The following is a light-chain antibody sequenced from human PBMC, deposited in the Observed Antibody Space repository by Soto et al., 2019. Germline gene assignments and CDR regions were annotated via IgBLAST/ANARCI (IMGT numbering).Light chain of an antibody. CDR2: GAS. Sequence: IQLTQSPSSLCASVGDTITITCRASQGIRDDLGGYQQTPGKEHQLLIFGASSLHRGVPSRFSGSGSGTEFTLTSNSLQADDFATYYCQQHNSFSITFGQGTRLEIK. V-gene: IGKV1-17*01. CDR3: QQHNSFSIT. CDR1: QGIRDD. J-gene: IGKJ5*01.